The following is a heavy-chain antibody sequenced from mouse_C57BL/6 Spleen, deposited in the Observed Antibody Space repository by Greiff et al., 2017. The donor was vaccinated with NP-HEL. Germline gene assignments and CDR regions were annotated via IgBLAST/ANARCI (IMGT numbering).Heavy chain of an antibody. D-gene: IGHD1-1*01. J-gene: IGHJ1*03. V-gene: IGHV1-22*01. Sequence: FQLQQSGPELVKPGASVKMSCKASGYTFTDYNMHWVKQSHGKSLEWIGYTNPNNGGTSYTQKFKGKATLTVNKSSSTAYMELRSLTSEDSAVYYCARWGLHGSSPYWYFDVWGTGTTVTVSS. CDR3: ARWGLHGSSPYWYFDV. CDR2: TNPNNGGT. CDR1: GYTFTDYN.